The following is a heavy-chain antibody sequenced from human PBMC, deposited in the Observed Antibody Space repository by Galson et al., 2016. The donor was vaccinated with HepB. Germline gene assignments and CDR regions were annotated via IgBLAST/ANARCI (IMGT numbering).Heavy chain of an antibody. V-gene: IGHV4/OR15-8*01. CDR2: IHYNGRP. CDR3: ARGELALGFDY. J-gene: IGHJ4*02. CDR1: GGSITSSDW. D-gene: IGHD3-10*01. Sequence: ETLSLTCSVSGGSITSSDWWSWVRQPPGQGLEWIAEIHYNGRPNHSPSLKSRVTISVDKSRNQFSLKLSSVTAADTAVYYCARGELALGFDYWGQGALVTVSS.